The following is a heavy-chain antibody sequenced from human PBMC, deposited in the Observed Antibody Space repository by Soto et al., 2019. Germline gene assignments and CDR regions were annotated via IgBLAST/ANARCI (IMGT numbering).Heavy chain of an antibody. Sequence: PSETLSLTCTVSGGSISSYYWSWIRQPPGKGLEWIGYISYSGSTNYNPSLKSRVTLSVDKSKNHLSLKLDSVIAADTAVYYCAREVNGIQAFDYWGQGTLVTVPQ. V-gene: IGHV4-59*12. D-gene: IGHD1-1*01. CDR3: AREVNGIQAFDY. CDR1: GGSISSYY. CDR2: ISYSGST. J-gene: IGHJ4*02.